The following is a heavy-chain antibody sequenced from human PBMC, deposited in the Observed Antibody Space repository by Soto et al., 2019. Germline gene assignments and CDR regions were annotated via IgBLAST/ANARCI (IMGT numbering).Heavy chain of an antibody. CDR3: APRLYDY. CDR2: ISYDGSNK. V-gene: IGHV3-30*03. Sequence: LRLSCAASGFTFSSYGMHWVRQAPGKGLEWVAVISYDGSNKYYADSVKGRFTISRDNSKNTLYLQMNSLRAEDTAVYYCAPRLYDYWGQGTLVTVSS. D-gene: IGHD6-25*01. CDR1: GFTFSSYG. J-gene: IGHJ4*02.